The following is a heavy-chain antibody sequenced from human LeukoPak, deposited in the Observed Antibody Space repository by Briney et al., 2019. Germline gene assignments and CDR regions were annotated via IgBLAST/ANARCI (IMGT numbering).Heavy chain of an antibody. Sequence: PGGSLRLSCAASGFSVSGYYMNWLRQAPGKGLEWVSIIYGGGSTYYADSVKGRFTISRDNSKNTVYLLMSSLRAEDTAVYYCASAPITIFAVVIDWGQGTLVTVS. V-gene: IGHV3-53*01. D-gene: IGHD3-3*01. CDR3: ASAPITIFAVVID. CDR2: IYGGGST. CDR1: GFSVSGYY. J-gene: IGHJ4*02.